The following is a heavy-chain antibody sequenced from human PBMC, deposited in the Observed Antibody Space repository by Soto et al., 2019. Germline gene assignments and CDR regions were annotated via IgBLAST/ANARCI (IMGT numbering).Heavy chain of an antibody. V-gene: IGHV4-39*07. CDR2: IYYSGST. CDR3: ARGTGVPYYFDY. D-gene: IGHD7-27*01. CDR1: GGSISSSSYY. Sequence: SETLSLTCTVSGGSISSSSYYWGWIRQPPGKGLEWIGSIYYSGSTYYNPSLKSRVTISVDTSKNQFSLKLSSVTAADTAVYDCARGTGVPYYFDYWGQGTLVTVSS. J-gene: IGHJ4*02.